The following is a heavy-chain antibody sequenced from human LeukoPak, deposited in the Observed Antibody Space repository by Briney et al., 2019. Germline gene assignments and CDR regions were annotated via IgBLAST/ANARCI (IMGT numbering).Heavy chain of an antibody. J-gene: IGHJ4*02. D-gene: IGHD3-10*01. V-gene: IGHV3-30*18. Sequence: GGSLRLSCAASGFTFSSYGMHWVRQAPGKGLEWVAVISYDGSNKYYADSVKGRFTISRDNSKNTLYLQMNSLRAEDTAVCYCAKSDYYGSGSSPGYWGQGTLVTVSS. CDR2: ISYDGSNK. CDR1: GFTFSSYG. CDR3: AKSDYYGSGSSPGY.